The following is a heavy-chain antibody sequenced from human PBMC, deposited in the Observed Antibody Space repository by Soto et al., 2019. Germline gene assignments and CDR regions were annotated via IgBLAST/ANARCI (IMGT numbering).Heavy chain of an antibody. Sequence: GGSLRLSCTASGFTFTNAWMTWVRQAPGKGLEWVGRIKSASHRGTTDYAAPVKGRFTISRDDSKNMVSLQMNSLKIEDTAVYYCAKEGYSSSWSLFDYCGQGPLVTVSS. CDR1: GFTFTNAW. CDR2: IKSASHRGTT. J-gene: IGHJ4*02. V-gene: IGHV3-15*01. CDR3: AKEGYSSSWSLFDY. D-gene: IGHD6-13*01.